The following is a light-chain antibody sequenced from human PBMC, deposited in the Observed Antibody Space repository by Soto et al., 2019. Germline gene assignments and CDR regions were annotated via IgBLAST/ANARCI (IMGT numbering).Light chain of an antibody. J-gene: IGKJ5*01. V-gene: IGKV3-11*01. CDR1: QSVSSY. CDR3: QQRSNWPIT. CDR2: DAS. Sequence: KVLTPSPGTLVLFSVVTVSLYSRASQSVSSYLAWYQQKPGQAPRLLIYDASNRATGIPARFSGSGSGTDFTLAVCSLEPEDFAVYSCQQRSNWPITSGQGTRLEIK.